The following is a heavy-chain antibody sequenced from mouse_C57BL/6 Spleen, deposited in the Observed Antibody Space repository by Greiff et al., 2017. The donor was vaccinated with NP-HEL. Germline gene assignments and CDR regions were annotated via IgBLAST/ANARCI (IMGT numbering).Heavy chain of an antibody. CDR3: ARFTTVVRYFDV. J-gene: IGHJ1*03. Sequence: QLQQPWAALVLPFSSLKLSCKASGYTFTSYWMHWVKQRPGQGLEWIGEIDPSDSYTNYNQKFKGKSTLTVDKSSSTAYMQLSSLTSEDSAVYYCARFTTVVRYFDVWGTGTTVTVSS. CDR2: IDPSDSYT. D-gene: IGHD1-1*01. CDR1: GYTFTSYW. V-gene: IGHV1-69*01.